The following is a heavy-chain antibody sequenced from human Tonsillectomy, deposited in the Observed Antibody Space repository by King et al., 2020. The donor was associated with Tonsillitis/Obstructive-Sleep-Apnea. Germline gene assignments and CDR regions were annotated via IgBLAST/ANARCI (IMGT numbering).Heavy chain of an antibody. D-gene: IGHD2-21*01. CDR2: IKQDGSEK. Sequence: VQLVESGGGLVQPGGSLRLSCAASGFSFSTYWMSWVRQAPGKGLEWVANIKQDGSEKYYVDSVKGRFTISRDNAKNSLYLQMNSLRAEDTAVYYCAGGVNYFDYWGQGTLVTVSS. V-gene: IGHV3-7*03. CDR1: GFSFSTYW. J-gene: IGHJ4*02. CDR3: AGGVNYFDY.